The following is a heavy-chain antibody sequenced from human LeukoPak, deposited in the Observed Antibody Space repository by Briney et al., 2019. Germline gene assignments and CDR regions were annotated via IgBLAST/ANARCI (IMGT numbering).Heavy chain of an antibody. CDR3: ARLRLADYGGNSGFDY. V-gene: IGHV4-39*01. CDR1: GGSISSSSYY. J-gene: IGHJ4*02. Sequence: SETLSLTCTVSGGSISSSSYYWGWIRQPPGKGLEWIGSIYYSGSTYYNPSLKSRVTISVDTSKNQFSLKLSSVTAADTAVYYCARLRLADYGGNSGFDYWGQGTLVTVSS. CDR2: IYYSGST. D-gene: IGHD4-23*01.